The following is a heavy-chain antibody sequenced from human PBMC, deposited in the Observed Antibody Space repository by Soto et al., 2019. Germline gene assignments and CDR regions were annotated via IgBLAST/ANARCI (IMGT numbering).Heavy chain of an antibody. D-gene: IGHD6-19*01. CDR1: GGSFIGYD. Sequence: SVTQSLTYAVYGGSFIGYDWSWIRKNTGKGLEWIGEINHSGSTNYNPSLKSRVTISVDTSKNQFSLKLSSVTAADTAVYYCARAGRQWLVHGVSFPFDYWGQGTLVTVSS. J-gene: IGHJ4*02. V-gene: IGHV4-34*01. CDR2: INHSGST. CDR3: ARAGRQWLVHGVSFPFDY.